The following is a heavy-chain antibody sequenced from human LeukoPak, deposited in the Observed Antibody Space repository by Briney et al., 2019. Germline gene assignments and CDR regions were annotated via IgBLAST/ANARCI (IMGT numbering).Heavy chain of an antibody. D-gene: IGHD3-22*01. CDR3: AKTTVVIITPSFFYFDY. V-gene: IGHV3-23*01. Sequence: GGSLRLSCAASGFNFNTYAMSWVRQAPGKGLEWVSVLSGSGATTYYADSVKGRFTFSRDNSKNTLYLQMNSLRAEDTAVYYCAKTTVVIITPSFFYFDYWGQGTLVTVSS. CDR2: LSGSGATT. CDR1: GFNFNTYA. J-gene: IGHJ4*02.